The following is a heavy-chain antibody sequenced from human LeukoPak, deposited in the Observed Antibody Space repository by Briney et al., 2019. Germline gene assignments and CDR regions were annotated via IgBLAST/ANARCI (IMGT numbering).Heavy chain of an antibody. Sequence: GGSLRLSCAASGFIFSSYAMSWVRQAPGKGLEWVSTISGGGDYTFYADSVKGRFTVSRDNPKNTLFVQMNSLRADDTAVYYCVKVGSNYGDPKDYWGQGTLVSVTS. J-gene: IGHJ4*02. V-gene: IGHV3-23*01. D-gene: IGHD4-17*01. CDR3: VKVGSNYGDPKDY. CDR2: ISGGGDYT. CDR1: GFIFSSYA.